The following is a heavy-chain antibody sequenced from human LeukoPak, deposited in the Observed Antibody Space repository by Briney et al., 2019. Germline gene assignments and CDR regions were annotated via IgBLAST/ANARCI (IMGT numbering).Heavy chain of an antibody. Sequence: PWGSLTLSCAVSGFTVSSNYMSWVRQAPGKGLEWVSLIYRGGSTYYADSVKGRFTISRDNSKNTLYLQMNSLRAEDTAVYYCARDYGAYWGQGTLVTVSS. CDR1: GFTVSSNY. V-gene: IGHV3-66*01. J-gene: IGHJ4*02. CDR3: ARDYGAY. D-gene: IGHD4-17*01. CDR2: IYRGGST.